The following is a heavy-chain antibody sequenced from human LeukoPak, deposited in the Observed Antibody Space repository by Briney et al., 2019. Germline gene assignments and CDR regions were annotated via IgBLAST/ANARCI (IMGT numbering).Heavy chain of an antibody. Sequence: GGSLRLSCAASGFNFSSYGVHWVRHAPGEGREGVAYIGYDGSKKYYSDSVKGRFTISRDNSKNTVHLQMNSLRAADTALYFCARDLGGIYYIAYWGQGTLVTVSS. V-gene: IGHV3-30*02. J-gene: IGHJ4*02. D-gene: IGHD2-15*01. CDR3: ARDLGGIYYIAY. CDR2: IGYDGSKK. CDR1: GFNFSSYG.